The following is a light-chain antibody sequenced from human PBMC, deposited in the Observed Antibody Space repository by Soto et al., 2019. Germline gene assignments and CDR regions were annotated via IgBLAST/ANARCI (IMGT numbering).Light chain of an antibody. J-gene: IGKJ4*01. CDR1: QSVGDN. CDR2: GAS. CDR3: QQYRNWPLT. V-gene: IGKV3-15*01. Sequence: EIVLTQSPGSLSLSPWERATLSCRASQSVGDNVPWYRKKSGQATRLPIYGASTRATGIPARFSGSGSGTEFTLTIDSLQYDDFAVYLCQQYRNWPLTFGGGTKVDIK.